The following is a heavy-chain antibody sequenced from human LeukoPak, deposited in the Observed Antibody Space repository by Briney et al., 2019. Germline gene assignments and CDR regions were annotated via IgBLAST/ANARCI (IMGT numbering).Heavy chain of an antibody. CDR3: ARDLEDAFDI. CDR2: IYHSGST. V-gene: IGHV4-34*01. CDR1: GGSFSGYY. Sequence: SETLSLTCAVYGGSFSGYYWSWIRQPPGKGLEWIGSIYHSGSTYYNPSLKSRVTISVDTSKNQFSLKLSSVTAADTAVYYCARDLEDAFDIWGQGTMVTVSS. J-gene: IGHJ3*02. D-gene: IGHD1-1*01.